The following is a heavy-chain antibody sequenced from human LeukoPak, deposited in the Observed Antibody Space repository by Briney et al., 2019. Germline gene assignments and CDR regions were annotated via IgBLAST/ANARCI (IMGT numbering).Heavy chain of an antibody. CDR2: IYYTGST. V-gene: IGHV4-61*01. D-gene: IGHD2-21*02. CDR1: GGSVSNGNLF. J-gene: IGHJ6*02. Sequence: SETLSLTCTVSGGSVSNGNLFWTWIRQPPGKGLEWIGNIYYTGSTNYNSSLMSRVTISIDTSNNQLSLQLNSVAAADAAVYYCASLRGHCVGGYYYYGLDVWGQGTTVTVSS. CDR3: ASLRGHCVGGYYYYGLDV.